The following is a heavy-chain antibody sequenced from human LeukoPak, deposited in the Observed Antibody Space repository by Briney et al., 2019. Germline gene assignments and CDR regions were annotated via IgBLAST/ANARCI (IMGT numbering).Heavy chain of an antibody. CDR1: GYTFTSYA. CDR3: AKSKEGYCSRTSCYVLDY. CDR2: INAGNGNT. J-gene: IGHJ4*02. D-gene: IGHD2-2*01. Sequence: ASVKVSCKASGYTFTSYAMHWVRQAPGQRLEWMGWINAGNGNTKYSQKFQGRVTITRDTSASTAHMEVSSLRSEDTAVYYCAKSKEGYCSRTSCYVLDYWGQGTLVTVSS. V-gene: IGHV1-3*01.